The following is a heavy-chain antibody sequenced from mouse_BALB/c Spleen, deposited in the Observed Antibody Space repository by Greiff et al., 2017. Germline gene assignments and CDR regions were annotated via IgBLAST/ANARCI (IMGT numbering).Heavy chain of an antibody. D-gene: IGHD2-1*01. V-gene: IGHV3-8*02. CDR1: GDSITSGY. CDR2: ISYSGST. J-gene: IGHJ1*01. CDR3: ARYNGNPYWYFDV. Sequence: VQLKESGPSLVKPSQTLSLTCSVTGDSITSGYWNWIRKFPGNKLEYMGYISYSGSTYYNPSLKSRISITRDTSKNQYYLQLNSVTTEDTATYYCARYNGNPYWYFDVWGAGTTVTVSS.